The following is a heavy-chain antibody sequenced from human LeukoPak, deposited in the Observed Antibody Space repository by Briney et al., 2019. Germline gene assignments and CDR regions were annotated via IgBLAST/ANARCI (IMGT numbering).Heavy chain of an antibody. V-gene: IGHV1-2*02. CDR3: ARSRDGYNFDS. Sequence: ASVKVSCKASGYTFTGYYMHWVRQAPGQGLEWMGWINPNSGGTNYAQKFQDRVTMTTDTFTTTAYMDLRSLRSDDTAVYYCARSRDGYNFDSWGQGTLVTVSS. CDR1: GYTFTGYY. D-gene: IGHD5-24*01. J-gene: IGHJ4*02. CDR2: INPNSGGT.